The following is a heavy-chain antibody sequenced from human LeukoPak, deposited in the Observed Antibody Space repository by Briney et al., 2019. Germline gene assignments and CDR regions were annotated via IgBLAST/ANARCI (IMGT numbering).Heavy chain of an antibody. V-gene: IGHV3-74*01. CDR3: AREIENYSISWPFDY. CDR2: INSDGSST. J-gene: IGHJ4*02. D-gene: IGHD6-13*01. CDR1: GFTFSSYW. Sequence: PGGSLRLSCAASGFTFSSYWMHWVRQAPGKGLVWVSRINSDGSSTSYADSVKGRFTISRDNAKNTLYLQMNSLRAEDTAVYYCAREIENYSISWPFDYWGQGTLVTVSS.